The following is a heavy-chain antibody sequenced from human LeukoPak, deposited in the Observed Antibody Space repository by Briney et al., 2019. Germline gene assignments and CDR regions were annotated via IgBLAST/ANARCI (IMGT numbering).Heavy chain of an antibody. V-gene: IGHV1-18*01. J-gene: IGHJ5*02. CDR2: ISAYNGNT. D-gene: IGHD3-22*01. Sequence: ASVKVSCKASGYTFTSYGISWVRQAPGQGPEWMGWISAYNGNTNYAQKLQGRVTMTTDTSTSTAYMELRSLRSDDTAVYYCARVAPAEYYYDSSGYSVNWFDPWGQGTLVTVSS. CDR3: ARVAPAEYYYDSSGYSVNWFDP. CDR1: GYTFTSYG.